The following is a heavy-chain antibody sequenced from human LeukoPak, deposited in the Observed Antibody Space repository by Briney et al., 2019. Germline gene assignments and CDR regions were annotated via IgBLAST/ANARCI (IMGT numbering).Heavy chain of an antibody. Sequence: PGRSLRLSCAASGFTFSRYAMHWVRQAPGKGLEWVAVISYDGSNKFYADSVKGRFTISRDNSKNTLYLQMNSLRAEDTAVYYCARDSSPSSTWYRMGYLQHWGQGTLVTASS. CDR1: GFTFSRYA. CDR2: ISYDGSNK. J-gene: IGHJ1*01. V-gene: IGHV3-30-3*01. D-gene: IGHD6-13*01. CDR3: ARDSSPSSTWYRMGYLQH.